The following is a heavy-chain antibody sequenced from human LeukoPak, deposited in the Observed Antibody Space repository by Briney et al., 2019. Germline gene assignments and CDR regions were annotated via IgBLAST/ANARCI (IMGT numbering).Heavy chain of an antibody. CDR2: IKQDGSEE. J-gene: IGHJ3*02. D-gene: IGHD3-16*01. Sequence: GGSLRLSCAGSGITFSDYWMSWVRQAPGKGLEWVANIKQDGSEEVYVDSVKGRFTISTDSAKNSLYLQMNSLRAEDTAVYYCASNYGSALDIWGQGTMVSVSS. CDR1: GITFSDYW. CDR3: ASNYGSALDI. V-gene: IGHV3-7*01.